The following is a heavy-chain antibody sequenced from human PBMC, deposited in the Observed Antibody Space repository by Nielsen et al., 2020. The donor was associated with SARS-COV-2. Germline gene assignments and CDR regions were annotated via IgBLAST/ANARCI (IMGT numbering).Heavy chain of an antibody. V-gene: IGHV3-21*06. CDR2: ISGSGSDT. CDR3: AKELEVCCHYMDV. J-gene: IGHJ6*03. CDR1: GFTFSNDA. D-gene: IGHD5/OR15-5a*01. Sequence: GGSLRLSCAASGFTFSNDAMSWVRQAPGKGLEWVSFISGSGSDTYYADSVRGRFTISRDNAKNSLYLQMNSLRDEDTAVYFCAKELEVCCHYMDVWGKGTTVTVSS.